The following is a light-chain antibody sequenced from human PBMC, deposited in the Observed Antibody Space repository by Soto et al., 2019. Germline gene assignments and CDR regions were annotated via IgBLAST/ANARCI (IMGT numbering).Light chain of an antibody. CDR3: HQDYEVPLT. J-gene: IGKJ4*01. CDR2: GAS. Sequence: EIVMTQSPATLSLSPGERATLSCRASQSISNTYLSWYQQKPGQAPRLLIYGASTRATDIPARFSGSGSGTDFTLTISSLQPEDFAVYFCHQDYEVPLTFGGGTRVEIK. CDR1: QSISNTY. V-gene: IGKV3D-7*01.